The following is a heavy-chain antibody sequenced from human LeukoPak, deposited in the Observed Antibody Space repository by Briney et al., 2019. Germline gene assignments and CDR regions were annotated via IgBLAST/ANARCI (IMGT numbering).Heavy chain of an antibody. Sequence: ASVKVSCKASGYTFTSHAMNWVRQAPGQGLEWMGWINTNTGNPTYAQGFTGRFVFSLDTSVSTAYLQISSLKADDTAVYYCARIASPYGLDVWGQGTTVTVSS. V-gene: IGHV7-4-1*02. CDR1: GYTFTSHA. J-gene: IGHJ6*02. CDR2: INTNTGNP. CDR3: ARIASPYGLDV.